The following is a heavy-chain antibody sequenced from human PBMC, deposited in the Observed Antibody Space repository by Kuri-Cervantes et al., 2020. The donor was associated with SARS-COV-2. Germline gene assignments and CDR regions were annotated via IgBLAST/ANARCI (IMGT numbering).Heavy chain of an antibody. Sequence: GESLKISCAASGFTFSSYGMHWVRQAPGKGLEWVGFVRRDGSNYYYADSVRGRFTTSRDNSKNTLYLQMNSLRPEDTAVYYCAKVETASLDYWGQGTLVTVSS. CDR3: AKVETASLDY. CDR2: VRRDGSNY. J-gene: IGHJ4*02. D-gene: IGHD3-3*01. V-gene: IGHV3-30*02. CDR1: GFTFSSYG.